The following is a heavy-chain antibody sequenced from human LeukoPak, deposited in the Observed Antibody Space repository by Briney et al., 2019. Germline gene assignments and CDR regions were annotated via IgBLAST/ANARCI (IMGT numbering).Heavy chain of an antibody. CDR2: IYHSGST. J-gene: IGHJ4*02. Sequence: SETLSLTCTVSGGSISSGGYYWSWIRQPPGKGLEWIGYIYHSGSTYYNPSLKSRVTISVDTSKNQFSLKLSSVTAADTAVYYCARRIVLLWFGEIDYWGQGTLVTVSS. V-gene: IGHV4-30-2*01. D-gene: IGHD3-10*01. CDR1: GGSISSGGYY. CDR3: ARRIVLLWFGEIDY.